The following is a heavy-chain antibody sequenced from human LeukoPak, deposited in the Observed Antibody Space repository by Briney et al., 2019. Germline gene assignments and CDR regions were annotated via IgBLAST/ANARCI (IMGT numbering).Heavy chain of an antibody. CDR3: ASRGFWSGYYFDY. D-gene: IGHD3-3*01. CDR1: GGTFSSYA. Sequence: SVKVSCKASGGTFSSYAISWVRQAPGQGLEWMGGIIPIFGTANYAQKFQGRVTITTDESTSTAYMELGSLRSEDTAVYYCASRGFWSGYYFDYWGQGTLVTVSS. CDR2: IIPIFGTA. J-gene: IGHJ4*02. V-gene: IGHV1-69*05.